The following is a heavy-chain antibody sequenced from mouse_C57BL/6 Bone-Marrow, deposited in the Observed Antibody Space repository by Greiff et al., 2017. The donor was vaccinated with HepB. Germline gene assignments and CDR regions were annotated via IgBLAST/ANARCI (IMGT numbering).Heavy chain of an antibody. J-gene: IGHJ3*01. V-gene: IGHV1-42*01. CDR3: ARLFYYSNYVAWFAY. CDR2: INPSTGGT. CDR1: GYSFTGYY. D-gene: IGHD2-5*01. Sequence: VQLQQSGPELVKPGASVKISCKASGYSFTGYYMNWVKQSPEKSLEWIGEINPSTGGTTYNQKFKAKATLTVDKSSSTAYMQLKSLTSEDSAVYYCARLFYYSNYVAWFAYWGQGTLVTVSA.